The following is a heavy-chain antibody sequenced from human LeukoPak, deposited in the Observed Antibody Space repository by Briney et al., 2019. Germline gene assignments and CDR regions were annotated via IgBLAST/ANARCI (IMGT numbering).Heavy chain of an antibody. CDR3: ARGYSWWELTPFDY. CDR2: TNHSGGT. CDR1: GGSFSGYY. Sequence: SETLSLTCAVYGGSFSGYYWSWIRQPPGKGLEWIGETNHSGGTNYNPSLKSRVTISVDTSKNQFSLKLSSVTAADTAVYYCARGYSWWELTPFDYWGQGTLVTVSS. V-gene: IGHV4-34*01. D-gene: IGHD1-26*01. J-gene: IGHJ4*02.